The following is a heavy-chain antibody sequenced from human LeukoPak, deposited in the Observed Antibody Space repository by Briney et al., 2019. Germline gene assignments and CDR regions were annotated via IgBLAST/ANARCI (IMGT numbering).Heavy chain of an antibody. D-gene: IGHD5-24*01. Sequence: GGSLRLSCAASGFTFSSYWMSWVRQAPGKGLEWVANIKQDGSEKYYVDSVKGRFTISRDNSKNSLYPQMNSLRTEDTALYYCAKDIRGDGYNSRFDYWGQGTLVTVSP. CDR3: AKDIRGDGYNSRFDY. CDR1: GFTFSSYW. V-gene: IGHV3-7*01. J-gene: IGHJ4*02. CDR2: IKQDGSEK.